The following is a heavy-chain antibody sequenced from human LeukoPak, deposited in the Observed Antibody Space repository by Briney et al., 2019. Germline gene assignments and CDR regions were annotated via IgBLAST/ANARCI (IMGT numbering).Heavy chain of an antibody. D-gene: IGHD7-27*01. J-gene: IGHJ4*02. Sequence: GGSLRLSCAASGFTFSSYSMNWVRQAPGKGLEWVSSISSSSSYMYYADSVKGRFTISRDNAKNSLYLQMNSLRAEDTAVYYCARDPATGYFDYWGQGTLVTVSS. CDR3: ARDPATGYFDY. CDR2: ISSSSSYM. CDR1: GFTFSSYS. V-gene: IGHV3-21*01.